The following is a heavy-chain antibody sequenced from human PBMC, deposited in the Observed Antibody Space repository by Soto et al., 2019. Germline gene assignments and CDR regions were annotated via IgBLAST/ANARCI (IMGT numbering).Heavy chain of an antibody. CDR3: ARDLFDY. Sequence: GGSLRLSCVASGFTFSSYWMHWVRQAPGKGLEWVSSIRSGGGGRYYADSVQGRLTISRDNSKNTVYLQMDSLRADDTAVYYCARDLFDYWGQGTQVTVSS. CDR2: IRSGGGGR. CDR1: GFTFSSYW. J-gene: IGHJ4*02. V-gene: IGHV3-74*01.